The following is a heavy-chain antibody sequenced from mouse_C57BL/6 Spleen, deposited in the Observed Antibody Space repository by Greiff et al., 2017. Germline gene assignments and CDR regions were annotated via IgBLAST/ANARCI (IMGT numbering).Heavy chain of an antibody. V-gene: IGHV14-2*01. CDR1: GFKIKDYY. CDR2: IDPEDGET. Sequence: VQLQQSGAELVKPGASVKLSCTASGFKIKDYYMHWVKQRTEKGLEWIGRIDPEDGETKYAPKCPGKATITADTSSNTAYLQLSSLTSEDTAVYYCARSGITTGSYFDYWGQGTTLTVSS. CDR3: ARSGITTGSYFDY. J-gene: IGHJ2*01. D-gene: IGHD2-4*01.